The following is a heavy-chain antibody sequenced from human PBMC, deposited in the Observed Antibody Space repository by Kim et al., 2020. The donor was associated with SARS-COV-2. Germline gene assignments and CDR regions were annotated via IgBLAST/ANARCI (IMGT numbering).Heavy chain of an antibody. V-gene: IGHV1-69*01. CDR3: ARRPYSGSYYDDY. Sequence: YAQKFQGRVPITADESTSTAYMELSSLRSEDTAVYYCARRPYSGSYYDDYWGQGTLVTVSS. J-gene: IGHJ4*02. D-gene: IGHD1-26*01.